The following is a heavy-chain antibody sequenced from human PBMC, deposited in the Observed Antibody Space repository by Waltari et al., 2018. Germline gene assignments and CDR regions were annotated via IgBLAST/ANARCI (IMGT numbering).Heavy chain of an antibody. CDR3: AGAGLDW. Sequence: VQLVASGGGLVQPGGSLRLFCAASGFTFINYYMSWARQAPGKGLEWVANINQDETDKNYLDSVKGRFTISRDNTKNSLFLQMNSLRVEDMAVYYCAGAGLDWWGQGTLVTVSS. CDR2: INQDETDK. J-gene: IGHJ4*02. V-gene: IGHV3-7*04. CDR1: GFTFINYY.